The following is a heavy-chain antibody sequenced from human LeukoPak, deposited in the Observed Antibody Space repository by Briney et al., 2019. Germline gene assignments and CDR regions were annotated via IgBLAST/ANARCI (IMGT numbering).Heavy chain of an antibody. V-gene: IGHV3-23*01. CDR3: AKEGTTIFIPGMDV. D-gene: IGHD3-3*01. CDR1: GFTFSSYA. Sequence: GGSLRLSCAASGFTFSSYAMSWVRQAPGKGLEWVSAISGSGGSTYHADSVKGRFTISRDNSKNALYLQMNSLRAEDTAVYYCAKEGTTIFIPGMDVWGQGTTVTVSS. CDR2: ISGSGGST. J-gene: IGHJ6*02.